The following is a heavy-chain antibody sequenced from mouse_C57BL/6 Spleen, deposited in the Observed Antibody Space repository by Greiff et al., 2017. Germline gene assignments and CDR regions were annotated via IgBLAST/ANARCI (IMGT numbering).Heavy chain of an antibody. CDR1: GYTFTSYW. D-gene: IGHD1-1*01. CDR3: TRSDSSYGFAY. V-gene: IGHV1-72*01. Sequence: QVQLQQPGAELVKPGASVKLSCKASGYTFTSYWMHWVKQRPGRGLEWIGRIDPNSGGTTYNEKFKSKATLTVDKPSSTAYMLISSLTSEDSAVYCVTRSDSSYGFAYWGQGTLVTVSA. CDR2: IDPNSGGT. J-gene: IGHJ3*01.